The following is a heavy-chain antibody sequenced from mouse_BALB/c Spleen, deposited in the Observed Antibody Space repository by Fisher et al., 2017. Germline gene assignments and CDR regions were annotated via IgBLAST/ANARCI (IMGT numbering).Heavy chain of an antibody. D-gene: IGHD2-3*01. Sequence: KFKGKATLTVDKSSSTAYMELLSLTSEDSAVYYCARIDGYYDYAMDYWGQGTSVTVSS. J-gene: IGHJ4*01. V-gene: IGHV1-26*01. CDR3: ARIDGYYDYAMDY.